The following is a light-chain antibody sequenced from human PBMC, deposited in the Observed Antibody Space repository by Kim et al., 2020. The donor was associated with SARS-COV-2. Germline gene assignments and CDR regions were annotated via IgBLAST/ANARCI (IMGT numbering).Light chain of an antibody. CDR2: AAS. CDR3: QQANTFPFT. V-gene: IGKV1-12*01. Sequence: ASVGDRVTSTCRASQGSNSWLAWYQQKPGKAPVLLLSAASTLQRGVPSRISGSGAGTDFTLTISSLQPEDFATYYCQQANTFPFTFGPGTKVDIK. CDR1: QGSNSW. J-gene: IGKJ3*01.